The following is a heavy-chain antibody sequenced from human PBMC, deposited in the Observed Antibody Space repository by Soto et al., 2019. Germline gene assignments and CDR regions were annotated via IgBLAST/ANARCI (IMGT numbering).Heavy chain of an antibody. Sequence: GGSLKISCKVSGYSFTSYWISWVRQMPGKGLEWMGRIDPSDSYTNYSPSFQGHVTISADKSVSTAYLQWSSLKASDTAMYYCARLAQYSSSWYPIYYYGMDVWGQGTTVTVSS. J-gene: IGHJ6*02. CDR2: IDPSDSYT. CDR3: ARLAQYSSSWYPIYYYGMDV. D-gene: IGHD6-13*01. CDR1: GYSFTSYW. V-gene: IGHV5-10-1*01.